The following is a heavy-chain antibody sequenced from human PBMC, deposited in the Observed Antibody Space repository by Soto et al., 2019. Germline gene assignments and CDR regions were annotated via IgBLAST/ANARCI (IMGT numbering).Heavy chain of an antibody. J-gene: IGHJ4*02. CDR1: GGTFSSYT. V-gene: IGHV1-69*08. CDR3: ARDDTAGSLDY. Sequence: QVQLVQSGAEVKRPGSSVKVSCKASGGTFSSYTISWVRRAPGQGLEWMGRIIPILGIANYAQKFQGRVTITADKSTSTAYMELGSLRSGDTAVYYCARDDTAGSLDYWGQGTLVTVSS. CDR2: IIPILGIA. D-gene: IGHD6-13*01.